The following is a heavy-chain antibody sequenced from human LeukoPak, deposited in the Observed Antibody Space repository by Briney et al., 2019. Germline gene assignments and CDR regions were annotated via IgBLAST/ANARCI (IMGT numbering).Heavy chain of an antibody. V-gene: IGHV3-64D*09. CDR2: ISNNGDST. D-gene: IGHD4-17*01. CDR3: VKSGADYGDYFGFFVY. J-gene: IGHJ4*02. Sequence: PGGSLRLSCSASAFTFSSYAMHWVRQAPGKGLEFVSGISNNGDSTYYGDSVKGRFTISRDNSKNRLYLQMISLRAEDTAMYYCVKSGADYGDYFGFFVYWGKGTIVSVSS. CDR1: AFTFSSYA.